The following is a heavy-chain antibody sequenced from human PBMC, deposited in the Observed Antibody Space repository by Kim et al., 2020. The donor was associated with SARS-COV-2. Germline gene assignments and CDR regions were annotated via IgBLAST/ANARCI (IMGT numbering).Heavy chain of an antibody. V-gene: IGHV4-39*01. J-gene: IGHJ3*01. D-gene: IGHD3-10*01. Sequence: PSRKSRVTISVDTSKNQFSLKRGSVSAADTAVYYCARQGWFGGFIDAVDVWGQGTMVSVSS. CDR3: ARQGWFGGFIDAVDV.